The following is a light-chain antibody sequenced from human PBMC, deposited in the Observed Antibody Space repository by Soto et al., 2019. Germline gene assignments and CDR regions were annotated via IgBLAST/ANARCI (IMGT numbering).Light chain of an antibody. J-gene: IGKJ1*01. V-gene: IGKV3-20*01. CDR3: QQYASSVT. Sequence: EILLTQSPDSLSLSPGDRATLSCRASQSFSSTFVAWYQQKPGQAPRLLIYGASSRATGIPDRFSGSGSGTDFTLTISRLEPEDFAVYYCQQYASSVTFGQGTKVEIE. CDR1: QSFSSTF. CDR2: GAS.